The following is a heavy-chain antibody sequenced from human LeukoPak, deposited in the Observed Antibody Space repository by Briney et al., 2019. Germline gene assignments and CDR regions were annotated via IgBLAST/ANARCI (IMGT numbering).Heavy chain of an antibody. CDR3: ARVAGHRCYYYYYMDV. D-gene: IGHD6-19*01. CDR2: ISWNSGSI. J-gene: IGHJ6*03. Sequence: GGSLRLSCAASGFTFDDYAMHWVRQAPGKGLEWVSGISWNSGSIGYADSVKGRFTISRDNAKNSLYLQMNSLRAEDTALYYCARVAGHRCYYYYYMDVWGKGTTVTISS. V-gene: IGHV3-9*01. CDR1: GFTFDDYA.